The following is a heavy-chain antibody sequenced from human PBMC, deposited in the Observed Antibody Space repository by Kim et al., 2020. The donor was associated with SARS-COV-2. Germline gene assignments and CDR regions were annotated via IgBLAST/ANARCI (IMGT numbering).Heavy chain of an antibody. Sequence: GRFTISRDNAKNSLYLQMNSLRAEDTAVYYCARDANWNYNTPNVHALDYWGQGTLVTVSS. J-gene: IGHJ4*02. CDR3: ARDANWNYNTPNVHALDY. V-gene: IGHV3-48*03. D-gene: IGHD1-7*01.